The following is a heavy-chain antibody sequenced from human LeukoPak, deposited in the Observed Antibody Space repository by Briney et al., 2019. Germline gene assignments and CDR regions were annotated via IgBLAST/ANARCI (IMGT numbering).Heavy chain of an antibody. V-gene: IGHV3-53*01. J-gene: IGHJ4*02. CDR2: IYSSGTT. D-gene: IGHD3-9*01. CDR3: GVRYRDRDY. CDR1: GFTVSSNY. Sequence: GGSLRLSCAASGFTVSSNYMTWVRQAPGKGLEWVSVIYSSGTTYYADSVKGRFSISRDNSKNTLYLEMNTLRAEDTAVYYCGVRYRDRDYWGQGTLVTVSS.